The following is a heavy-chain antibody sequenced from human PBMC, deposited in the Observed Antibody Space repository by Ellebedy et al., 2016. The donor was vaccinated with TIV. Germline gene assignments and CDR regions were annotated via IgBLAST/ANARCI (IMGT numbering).Heavy chain of an antibody. CDR2: INHSGST. CDR1: GGSFSGYY. J-gene: IGHJ4*02. V-gene: IGHV4-34*01. D-gene: IGHD4-23*01. CDR3: ARDGAGRWDY. Sequence: MPSETLSLTCAVYGGSFSGYYWSCIRQPPGKGLEWIGEINHSGSTNYNPSLKSRVTISVDTSKNQFSLKLSSVTAADTAVYYCARDGAGRWDYWGPGTLVTVSS.